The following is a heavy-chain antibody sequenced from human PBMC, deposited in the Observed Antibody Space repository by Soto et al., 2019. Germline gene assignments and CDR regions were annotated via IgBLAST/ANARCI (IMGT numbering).Heavy chain of an antibody. CDR2: INSDGSST. V-gene: IGHV3-74*01. CDR3: ATSRYSSSWYVY. CDR1: GFTFSSYW. J-gene: IGHJ4*02. Sequence: GGSLRLSCAASGFTFSSYWMHWVRQAPGKGLVWVSRINSDGSSTSYADSVKGRFTISRDNAKNTLYLQMNSLRAEGTAVYYCATSRYSSSWYVYWGQGTLVTVSS. D-gene: IGHD6-13*01.